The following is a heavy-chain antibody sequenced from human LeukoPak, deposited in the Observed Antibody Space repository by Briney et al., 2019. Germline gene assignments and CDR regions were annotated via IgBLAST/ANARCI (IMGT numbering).Heavy chain of an antibody. V-gene: IGHV3-7*03. D-gene: IGHD3-16*01. Sequence: GSLRLSCVASGFTLNTYWMSWVRQAPGKGLEWVANIKEDGSKSFYVDSVKGRFTISRDNTKNSLYLQMNSLRVEDTAVYYCAGEPWGPPPEDFWGQGTLVTVSS. CDR2: IKEDGSKS. J-gene: IGHJ4*02. CDR3: AGEPWGPPPEDF. CDR1: GFTLNTYW.